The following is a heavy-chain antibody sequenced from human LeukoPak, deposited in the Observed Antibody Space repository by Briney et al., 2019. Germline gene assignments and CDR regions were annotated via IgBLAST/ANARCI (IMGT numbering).Heavy chain of an antibody. CDR1: GGTFSSYA. J-gene: IGHJ5*02. CDR3: TVYCSGGSCYSWFDP. D-gene: IGHD2-15*01. CDR2: IIPIFGTA. V-gene: IGHV1-69*13. Sequence: SVKVSCKASGGTFSSYAISWVRQAPGQGLEWMGGIIPIFGTANYAQKFQGRVTITADESTSTAYMELSSLRSEDTAVYYCTVYCSGGSCYSWFDPWGQGTLVTVSS.